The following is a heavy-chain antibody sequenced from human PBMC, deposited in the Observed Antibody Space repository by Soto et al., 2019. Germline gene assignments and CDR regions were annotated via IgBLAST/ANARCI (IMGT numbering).Heavy chain of an antibody. J-gene: IGHJ6*01. CDR2: IMPVFSTP. CDR3: ARDKDRQQLGGNYYYIMDV. CDR1: GGTFRTSA. V-gene: IGHV1-69*12. D-gene: IGHD3-3*02. Sequence: QVQLVQSGAEVKKPGSSVKVSCKTSGGTFRTSAISSVRQAPGQGLEWMGGIMPVFSTPDYAQKFQGRVTITADESTGTAYMELSSLRSEDTAVYYCARDKDRQQLGGNYYYIMDVWGQGTTVTVSS.